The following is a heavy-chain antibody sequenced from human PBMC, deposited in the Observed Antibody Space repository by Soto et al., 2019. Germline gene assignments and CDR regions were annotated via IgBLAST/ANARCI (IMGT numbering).Heavy chain of an antibody. CDR1: GITFSIYA. CDR2: ISGSGGTT. Sequence: GSLRLSCAASGITFSIYAMSWVRQAPGKGLEWVSGISGSGGTTYYADPVKGRFTISGDNSKNTLYLQMNSLRAEDTAVYYCARTNFWSGYYGYWGQGTLVTVSS. D-gene: IGHD3-3*01. V-gene: IGHV3-23*01. J-gene: IGHJ4*02. CDR3: ARTNFWSGYYGY.